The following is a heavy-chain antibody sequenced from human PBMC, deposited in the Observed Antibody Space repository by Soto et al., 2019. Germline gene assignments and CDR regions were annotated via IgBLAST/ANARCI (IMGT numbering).Heavy chain of an antibody. J-gene: IGHJ6*02. V-gene: IGHV3-48*02. CDR3: ARDDYGDYVYYYYGMDV. Sequence: GGSLRLSCAASGFTFSSYSMNWVRQAPGKGLEWVSYISSSSSTIYYADSVKGRFTISRDNAKNSLYLQMNSLRDEDTAVYYCARDDYGDYVYYYYGMDVWGQGTTVTVSS. CDR1: GFTFSSYS. CDR2: ISSSSSTI. D-gene: IGHD4-17*01.